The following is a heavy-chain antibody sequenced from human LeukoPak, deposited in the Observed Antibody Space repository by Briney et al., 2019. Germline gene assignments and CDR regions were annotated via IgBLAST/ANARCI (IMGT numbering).Heavy chain of an antibody. Sequence: PSGTLSLTCTVSGGSISSGSYYRGWIRQPAGEGLEWIGRIYTSGTTNYNPSLKSRVTISKDTSKNQFSLKLSSVTAADTAVYYCARAVGTFDIWGQGTMVTVSS. CDR2: IYTSGTT. D-gene: IGHD2-15*01. CDR3: ARAVGTFDI. V-gene: IGHV4-61*02. CDR1: GGSISSGSYY. J-gene: IGHJ3*02.